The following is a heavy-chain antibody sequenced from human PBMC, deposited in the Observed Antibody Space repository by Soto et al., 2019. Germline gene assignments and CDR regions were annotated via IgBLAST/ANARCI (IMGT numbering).Heavy chain of an antibody. CDR1: GFTFSSYG. J-gene: IGHJ6*02. D-gene: IGHD1-7*01. CDR3: ARDPRGGGTTFYYYYGMDV. Sequence: QVQLVESGGGVVQPGRSLRLSCAASGFTFSSYGMHWVRQAPGKGLEWVEVIWYDGSNKYYADSVKGRFTISRDTSKNTLYLQMNSLRGEDTAVYYCARDPRGGGTTFYYYYGMDVWGQGTTVTVSS. CDR2: IWYDGSNK. V-gene: IGHV3-33*01.